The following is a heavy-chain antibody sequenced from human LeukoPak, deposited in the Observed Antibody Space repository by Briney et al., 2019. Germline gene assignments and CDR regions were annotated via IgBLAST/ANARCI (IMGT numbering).Heavy chain of an antibody. Sequence: XGSXXSSSYYWGWIRQPPGKGLEWIGSIYYSGSTYYNPSLKSRVTIAVDTSKNQFSLKLSSVTAADRAVYYCAXLNEXQWLVNGVIXDYWGQGTLVTVSS. V-gene: IGHV4-39*07. D-gene: IGHD6-19*01. J-gene: IGHJ4*02. CDR2: IYYSGST. CDR3: AXLNEXQWLVNGVIXDY. CDR1: XGSXXSSSYY.